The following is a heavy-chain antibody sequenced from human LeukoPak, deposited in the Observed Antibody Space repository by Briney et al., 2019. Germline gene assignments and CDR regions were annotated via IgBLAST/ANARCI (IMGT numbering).Heavy chain of an antibody. CDR3: AGKAGYSSGSDY. Sequence: ASVKVSCKASGYTFTGYYMHWVRQAPGQGLEWMGWINPNSGGTNYAQKFQGRVTMTRDTSISTAYMELSRLRSDDTAVYYCAGKAGYSSGSDYWGQGTLVTVSS. J-gene: IGHJ4*02. V-gene: IGHV1-2*02. D-gene: IGHD6-19*01. CDR2: INPNSGGT. CDR1: GYTFTGYY.